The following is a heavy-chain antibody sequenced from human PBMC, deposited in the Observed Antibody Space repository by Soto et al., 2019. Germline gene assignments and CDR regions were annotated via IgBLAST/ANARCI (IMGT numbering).Heavy chain of an antibody. CDR2: ISGSGDST. CDR3: ARRGSGSYYDY. V-gene: IGHV3-23*01. CDR1: GFTFSSYA. Sequence: EVQLLESGGGLVQPGGSLRLSCAASGFTFSSYAMRWVRQAPGKGLEWVSAISGSGDSTYYADSVKGRFTISRDNSKNRVYLQMNSLRAEDTAVYYCARRGSGSYYDYWGQGTRVTVSS. D-gene: IGHD1-26*01. J-gene: IGHJ4*02.